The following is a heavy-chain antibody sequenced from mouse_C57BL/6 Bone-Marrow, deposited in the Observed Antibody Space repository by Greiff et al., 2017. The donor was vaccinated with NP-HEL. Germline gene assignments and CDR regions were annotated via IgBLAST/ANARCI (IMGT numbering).Heavy chain of an antibody. CDR3: ARSYCDY. Sequence: QVQLQQSGPELVKPGASVKISCKASGYAFSSSWMNWVKQRPGKGLEWIGRIYPGDGDTNYNGKFKGKATLTAGKSSSTAYMQLSSLTSEDSAVYFCARSYCDYGGKGTTLTVSS. V-gene: IGHV1-82*01. CDR2: IYPGDGDT. CDR1: GYAFSSSW. J-gene: IGHJ2*01.